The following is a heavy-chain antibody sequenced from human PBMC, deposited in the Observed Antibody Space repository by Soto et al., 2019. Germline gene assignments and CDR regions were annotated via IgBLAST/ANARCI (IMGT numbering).Heavy chain of an antibody. Sequence: PSETLSLTCAVSGGSISSGGYSWSWIRQPPGKGLEWIGYIYHSGSTYYNPSLKSRVTISVDRSKNQFSLKLSSVTAADTAVYYCASAYYDFWSGYLNYYYYYGMDVWGQGTTVT. V-gene: IGHV4-30-2*01. CDR2: IYHSGST. CDR3: ASAYYDFWSGYLNYYYYYGMDV. CDR1: GGSISSGGYS. J-gene: IGHJ6*02. D-gene: IGHD3-3*01.